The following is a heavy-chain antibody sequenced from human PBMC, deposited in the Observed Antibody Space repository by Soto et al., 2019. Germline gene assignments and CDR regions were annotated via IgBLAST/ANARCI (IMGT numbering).Heavy chain of an antibody. CDR1: GFTFSSYA. J-gene: IGHJ5*02. CDR2: ISSNGGST. D-gene: IGHD3-16*02. V-gene: IGHV3-64D*08. Sequence: GGSLRLSCSASGFTFSSYAMHWVRQAPGKGLEYVSAISSNGGSTYYADSVKGRFTISRDNSKNTLYLQMSSLRAEDTAVYYCVKDPGDYVWGSYRYTAWFDPWGQGTLVTVSS. CDR3: VKDPGDYVWGSYRYTAWFDP.